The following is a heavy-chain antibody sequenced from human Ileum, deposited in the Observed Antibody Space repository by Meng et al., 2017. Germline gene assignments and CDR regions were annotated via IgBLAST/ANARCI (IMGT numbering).Heavy chain of an antibody. CDR2: INHSGST. J-gene: IGHJ4*02. CDR3: ARNYYDSSGEDSNDY. D-gene: IGHD3-22*01. CDR1: GGSFSGYY. Sequence: QVQLQQWGAGLLKPSENLSLTCAVYGGSFSGYYWSWIRQPPGKGLEWIGEINHSGSTNYNPSLKSRVTISVDTSKNQFSLKLSSVTAADTAVYYCARNYYDSSGEDSNDYWDQGTLVTVSS. V-gene: IGHV4-34*01.